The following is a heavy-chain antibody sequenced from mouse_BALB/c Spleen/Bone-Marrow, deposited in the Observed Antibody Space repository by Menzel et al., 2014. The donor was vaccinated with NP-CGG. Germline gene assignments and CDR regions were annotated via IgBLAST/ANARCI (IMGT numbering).Heavy chain of an antibody. V-gene: IGHV1-54*01. CDR2: INPGSGGT. CDR3: ARGITTGYFDY. Sequence: LQESGAELVRPGTSVKVSCKASGYAFTNYLIEWVKQRPGQGLEWIGVINPGSGGTNYNEKFKGKATPTADKSSSTAYMQLGSLTSDDSAVYFCARGITTGYFDYWGQGTTLTVSS. D-gene: IGHD1-1*01. CDR1: GYAFTNYL. J-gene: IGHJ2*01.